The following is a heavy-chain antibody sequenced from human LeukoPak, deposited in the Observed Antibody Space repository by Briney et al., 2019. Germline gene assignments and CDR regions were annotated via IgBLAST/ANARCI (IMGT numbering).Heavy chain of an antibody. CDR1: GDSISSSSYY. CDR2: IYSSGST. D-gene: IGHD6-13*01. CDR3: ARLPYSSSWYGIYYFDY. J-gene: IGHJ4*02. Sequence: SETLSLTCTVSGDSISSSSYYWGWIRPPPGKGLEWIGSIYSSGSTYYNPSLKRRVTISVDTSKNQFSLILSSVTAADTAVYYCARLPYSSSWYGIYYFDYWGQGTLVTVSS. V-gene: IGHV4-39*01.